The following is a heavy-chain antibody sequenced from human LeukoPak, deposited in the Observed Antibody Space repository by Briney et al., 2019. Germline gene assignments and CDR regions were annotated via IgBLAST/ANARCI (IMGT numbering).Heavy chain of an antibody. J-gene: IGHJ5*02. CDR1: GGSFSSTIYY. Sequence: SETLSLTCTVSGGSFSSTIYYWGWIRQPPGKGLEWIGTIYYSGTTFYNPSLKSRVTISVDTSKNQFSLNLSSVTAADTAVYYCARRRTLGVSGGCCWFDPWGQGTLVTVSS. D-gene: IGHD3-16*01. CDR2: IYYSGTT. CDR3: ARRRTLGVSGGCCWFDP. V-gene: IGHV4-39*07.